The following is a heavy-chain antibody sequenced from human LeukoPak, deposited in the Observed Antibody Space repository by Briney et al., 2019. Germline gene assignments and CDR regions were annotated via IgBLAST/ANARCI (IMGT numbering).Heavy chain of an antibody. Sequence: GGSLRLSCVVPGFTLSTYWISWVRQAPRKGLECVATVKQDGSEKNYGDSVQGRFTISRDNAKNTLYLQMNSLRADDTAVYYCANRPITMVRGVIISGDYWGQGTLVTVSS. CDR3: ANRPITMVRGVIISGDY. CDR1: GFTLSTYW. CDR2: VKQDGSEK. V-gene: IGHV3-7*03. J-gene: IGHJ4*02. D-gene: IGHD3-10*01.